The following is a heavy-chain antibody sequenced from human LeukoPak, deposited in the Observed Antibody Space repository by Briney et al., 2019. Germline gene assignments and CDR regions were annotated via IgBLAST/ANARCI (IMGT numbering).Heavy chain of an antibody. J-gene: IGHJ6*03. D-gene: IGHD4-17*01. Sequence: PSETLSLTCTVSGDSISSGSYYWSWIRQPAGKGLEWIGRIYSSGSANYNPSLKSRVTISVDTSKNQFSLKLSSVTAADTAVYYCASAPVTTYYYYYYMDVWGKGTTVTVSS. CDR2: IYSSGSA. V-gene: IGHV4-61*02. CDR3: ASAPVTTYYYYYYMDV. CDR1: GDSISSGSYY.